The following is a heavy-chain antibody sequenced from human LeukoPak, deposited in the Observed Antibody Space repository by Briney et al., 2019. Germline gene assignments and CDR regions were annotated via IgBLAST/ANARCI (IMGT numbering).Heavy chain of an antibody. J-gene: IGHJ6*03. CDR3: ARVSVAAGSSPPYYYYYYYMDV. CDR2: IYYSGRT. D-gene: IGHD6-13*01. Sequence: PSETLSLTCTVSGASISSNIYYWGWIRQPPGKGLEWIGSIYYSGRTYYNPSLKSRVTISVDTSKNQFSLKLSSVTAADTAVYYCARVSVAAGSSPPYYYYYYYMDVWGKGTTVTVSS. CDR1: GASISSNIYY. V-gene: IGHV4-39*07.